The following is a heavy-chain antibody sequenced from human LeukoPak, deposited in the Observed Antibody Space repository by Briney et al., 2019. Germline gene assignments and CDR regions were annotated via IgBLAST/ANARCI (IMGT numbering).Heavy chain of an antibody. CDR2: INPNSGDT. CDR3: ARVPGGLSYYFDL. CDR1: GYTFTGYY. J-gene: IGHJ4*02. V-gene: IGHV1-2*02. D-gene: IGHD2-15*01. Sequence: GASVKVSCKASGYTFTGYYMHWVRQAPGQGLEWMGWINPNSGDTNYAQKFQGRVIMTRDTSMGTAYMELSRLRSDATAVYFCARVPGGLSYYFDLWGQGTLVAVSS.